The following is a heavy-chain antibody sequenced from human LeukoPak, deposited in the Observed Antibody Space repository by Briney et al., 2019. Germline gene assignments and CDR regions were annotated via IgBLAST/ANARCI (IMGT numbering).Heavy chain of an antibody. D-gene: IGHD3-22*01. J-gene: IGHJ6*02. CDR1: GFTFDEYG. V-gene: IGHV3-20*01. CDR3: ARLQSSGYQLYYYGMDV. Sequence: GGALRLSCAASGFTFDEYGMSWVRQAPGKGREGVSGINWNGGSTDYADSVKGRFTISTDNAKNSLYLQMTSLRDEDTALYHCARLQSSGYQLYYYGMDVWGQGTTVTVSS. CDR2: INWNGGST.